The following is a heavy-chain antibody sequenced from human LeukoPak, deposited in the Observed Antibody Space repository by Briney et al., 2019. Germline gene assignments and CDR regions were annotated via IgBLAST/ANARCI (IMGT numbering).Heavy chain of an antibody. D-gene: IGHD3-22*01. V-gene: IGHV4-61*02. CDR2: IYTSGTT. CDR3: ARDHPHYYYDTSGYYDY. J-gene: IGHJ4*02. CDR1: GGSINSGAYY. Sequence: SQTLSLTCTVSGGSINSGAYYWRWIRQPAGKGLEWIERIYTSGTTNYNPSLKIRLTISTDTSKNQFSLKLSSVTAADTAVYYCARDHPHYYYDTSGYYDYWGQGILVTVSS.